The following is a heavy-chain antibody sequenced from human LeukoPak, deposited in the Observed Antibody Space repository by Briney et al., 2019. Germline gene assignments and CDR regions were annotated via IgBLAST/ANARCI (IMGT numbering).Heavy chain of an antibody. CDR1: GYTFTSYG. Sequence: GASVKVSCKASGYTFTSYGISWVRQAPGQGLEWMGWISAYNGNTNYAQDLQGRVTMTTDTSTSTAFMELRSLRSDDTAVYYCARRAYSSSWYYFDYWGQGTLVTVSS. J-gene: IGHJ4*02. D-gene: IGHD6-13*01. CDR2: ISAYNGNT. CDR3: ARRAYSSSWYYFDY. V-gene: IGHV1-18*01.